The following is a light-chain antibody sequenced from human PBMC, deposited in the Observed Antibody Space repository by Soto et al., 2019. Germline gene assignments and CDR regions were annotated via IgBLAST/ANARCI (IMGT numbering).Light chain of an antibody. J-gene: IGKJ4*01. V-gene: IGKV4-1*01. Sequence: DIVMTQSPDSLAVSLGERATINCKSSQSVLYSSNNKNYLAWYQQKPGQPPKLLIYWASTRESGVPDRFSGSGSGTDFTLTISSLQAEDVAVYYCQQYYSTLTFGGGTTGDIK. CDR3: QQYYSTLT. CDR2: WAS. CDR1: QSVLYSSNNKNY.